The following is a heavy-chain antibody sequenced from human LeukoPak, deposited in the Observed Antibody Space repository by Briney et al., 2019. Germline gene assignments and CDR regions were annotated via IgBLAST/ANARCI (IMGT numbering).Heavy chain of an antibody. CDR3: TRVVGYDSSGYYFAYFDY. D-gene: IGHD3-22*01. CDR2: IRSKAYGGTT. CDR1: GFTFGDYA. Sequence: GRSLRLSCTASGFTFGDYAMSWFRQAPGKGLEWVGFIRSKAYGGTTEYAASVKGRFTIPRDDSKSIAYLQMNSLKAEDTAVYYCTRVVGYDSSGYYFAYFDYWGQGTLVTVSS. J-gene: IGHJ4*02. V-gene: IGHV3-49*03.